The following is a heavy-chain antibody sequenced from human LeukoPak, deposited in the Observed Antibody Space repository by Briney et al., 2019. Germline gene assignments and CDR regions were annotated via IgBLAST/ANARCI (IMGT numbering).Heavy chain of an antibody. CDR1: GFTFGKYG. Sequence: GGSLRLSCVASGFTFGKYGMHWVRQAPGRGLEWVAAMWSDGSNRYHADSVKGRFTIARDNPKNTLYLQMNSLRAEDTAVYYCARVAGFSSGWYAFDIWGQGTMVTVSS. V-gene: IGHV3-33*01. CDR3: ARVAGFSSGWYAFDI. CDR2: MWSDGSNR. D-gene: IGHD6-19*01. J-gene: IGHJ3*02.